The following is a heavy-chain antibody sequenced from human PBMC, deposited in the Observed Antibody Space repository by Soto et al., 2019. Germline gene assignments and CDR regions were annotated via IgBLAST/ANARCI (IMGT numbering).Heavy chain of an antibody. D-gene: IGHD1-7*01. CDR2: ISSTGDST. J-gene: IGHJ4*02. CDR3: AKSMTGTNSPFDY. V-gene: IGHV3-23*01. Sequence: GSLRLSCAASGFTFSSYAMSGVRQAPGKGLEWVSDISSTGDSTYYADSVKGRFTISGDNSKNTLYLQMNSLRAEDTAVFYCAKSMTGTNSPFDYWGQGTLVTV. CDR1: GFTFSSYA.